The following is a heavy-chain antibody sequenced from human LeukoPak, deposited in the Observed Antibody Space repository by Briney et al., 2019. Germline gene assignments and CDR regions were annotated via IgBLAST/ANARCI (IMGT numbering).Heavy chain of an antibody. Sequence: GGSLRLSCAASGFTFSSYGMHWVRQAPGKGLEWVAFIRYDGSNKYYADSVKGRFTISRDNSKNTLYLQMNCLRAEDTAVYYCAKEKGITSSAVYYWGQGTLVTVSS. CDR1: GFTFSSYG. J-gene: IGHJ4*02. V-gene: IGHV3-30*02. D-gene: IGHD3-10*01. CDR2: IRYDGSNK. CDR3: AKEKGITSSAVYY.